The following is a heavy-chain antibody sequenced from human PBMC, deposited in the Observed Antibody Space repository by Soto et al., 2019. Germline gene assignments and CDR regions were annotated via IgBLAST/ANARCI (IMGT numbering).Heavy chain of an antibody. J-gene: IGHJ3*02. V-gene: IGHV1-3*01. CDR2: INAGNGNT. Sequence: QVQLVQSGAEVKKPGASVKVSCKASGYTFTSYAMHWVRQAPGQRLEWMGWINAGNGNTKYSQKFQGRVTITRDTSASTAYMELSSLRSEDTAGYYCARDWTGESAFDIWGQGTMVTFSS. CDR3: ARDWTGESAFDI. CDR1: GYTFTSYA. D-gene: IGHD2-8*02.